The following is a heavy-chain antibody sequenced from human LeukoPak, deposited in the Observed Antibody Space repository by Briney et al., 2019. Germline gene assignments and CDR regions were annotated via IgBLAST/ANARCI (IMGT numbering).Heavy chain of an antibody. V-gene: IGHV3-53*01. CDR1: GFTVRSNF. J-gene: IGHJ4*02. CDR2: IYSDGST. D-gene: IGHD5-24*01. Sequence: GGSLRLSCAASGFTVRSNFMSWVRQAPGKGLEWVSVIYSDGSTYYADSVKGRFTISRDNSKNTLSLQMNSLRAEDTAVYYCARETEMANLDYWGQGTLVTVSS. CDR3: ARETEMANLDY.